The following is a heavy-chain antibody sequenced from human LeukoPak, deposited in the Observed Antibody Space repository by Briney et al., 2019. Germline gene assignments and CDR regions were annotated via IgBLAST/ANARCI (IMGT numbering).Heavy chain of an antibody. Sequence: GGSLRLSFAASGFTFSGYAMGWVGQAPGKGLEWVSAISGSGGSTYYADSVKGRFTISRDNSKNTLYLQMNSLRAEDTAVYYCAKAGRYYGSGSYYRLKYYFDYWGQGTLVTVSS. CDR1: GFTFSGYA. J-gene: IGHJ4*02. D-gene: IGHD3-10*01. CDR3: AKAGRYYGSGSYYRLKYYFDY. CDR2: ISGSGGST. V-gene: IGHV3-23*01.